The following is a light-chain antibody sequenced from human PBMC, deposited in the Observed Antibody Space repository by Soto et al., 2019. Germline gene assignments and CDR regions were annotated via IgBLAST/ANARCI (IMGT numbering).Light chain of an antibody. Sequence: EIVLTQSPGTLSLSPRERATLSCRASQSVSSSYLAWYQQKPGQAPRLLIYGASSRATGIPDRFSGSGSGTDFTLILSRLEPEDFAVYDCRQNDSSPHPFGGGTTVEIK. CDR1: QSVSSSY. J-gene: IGKJ4*01. CDR2: GAS. CDR3: RQNDSSPHP. V-gene: IGKV3-20*01.